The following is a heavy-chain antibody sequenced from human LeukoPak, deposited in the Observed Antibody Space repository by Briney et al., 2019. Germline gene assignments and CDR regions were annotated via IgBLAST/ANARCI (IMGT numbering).Heavy chain of an antibody. CDR3: AKKDGDF. J-gene: IGHJ4*02. CDR2: IYYSGST. CDR1: GGSISSSSYY. V-gene: IGHV4-39*07. Sequence: SETLSLTCTVSGGSISSSSYYWGWIRQPPGKGLEWIGSIYYSGSTYYNPSLKSRVTISVDTSKNQFSLRLSSVTAADTAVYYCAKKDGDFWGQGTLVSVSS.